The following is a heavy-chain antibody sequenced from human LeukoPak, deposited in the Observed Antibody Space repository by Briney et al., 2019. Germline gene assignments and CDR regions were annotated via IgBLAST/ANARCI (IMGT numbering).Heavy chain of an antibody. CDR1: GYTFTSNY. V-gene: IGHV1-46*01. CDR3: ARDQEGFDY. Sequence: ASVTVSCKASGYTFTSNYIHWVRQAPGQGLEWMGMIYPRDGSTSYAQKFQGRVTVTRDTSTSTVHMELSGLRSEDTAVYYCARDQEGFDYWGQGTLVTDSS. CDR2: IYPRDGST. J-gene: IGHJ4*02.